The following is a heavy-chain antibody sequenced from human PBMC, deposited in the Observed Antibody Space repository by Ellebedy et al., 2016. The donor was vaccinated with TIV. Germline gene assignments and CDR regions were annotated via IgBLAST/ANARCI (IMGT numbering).Heavy chain of an antibody. CDR3: ARGGSSGSSDY. V-gene: IGHV3-30*03. D-gene: IGHD3-10*01. Sequence: GGSLRLXCVASGFTFRSHGIYWVRQAPGKGLEWAAVISSGGSNKYYADSVKGRFTISRDNSKNTLYLQMNSLRTDDMAVYYCARGGSSGSSDYWGQGTLVTVSS. CDR1: GFTFRSHG. J-gene: IGHJ4*02. CDR2: ISSGGSNK.